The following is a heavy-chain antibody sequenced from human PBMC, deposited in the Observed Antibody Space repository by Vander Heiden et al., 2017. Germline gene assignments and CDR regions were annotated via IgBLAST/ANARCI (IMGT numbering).Heavy chain of an antibody. CDR3: AKARASGRTYQNGMDV. V-gene: IGHV3-30*18. J-gene: IGHJ6*02. Sequence: QVQLVVSWAGVVQPGKSLSLYRAGPGLAFTVYGMQGGHTAQGKRLEWVAVISYDGSNKYYGDSVKGRFTISRDNSKNTLYRQMNSLRAEDTAVYHCAKARASGRTYQNGMDVWGQGTTVTVSS. D-gene: IGHD3-10*01. CDR2: ISYDGSNK. CDR1: GLAFTVYG.